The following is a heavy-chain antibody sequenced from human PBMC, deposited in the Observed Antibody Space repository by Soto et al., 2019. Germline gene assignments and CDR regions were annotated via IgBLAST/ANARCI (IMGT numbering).Heavy chain of an antibody. CDR3: TTYDYVSAIDRIRWAY. J-gene: IGHJ4*02. V-gene: IGHV3-15*01. Sequence: EVQLVESGGGLVKPGGSRRLSCAASGFTFSSAWMSWVRQAPGKGLEWVARIKSTIEGGTTDFAEPVRGRFTISRDDSNNTLYMQMDSLQIEYTAVYYCTTYDYVSAIDRIRWAYWGQGALVTVSS. CDR2: IKSTIEGGTT. D-gene: IGHD3-16*01. CDR1: GFTFSSAW.